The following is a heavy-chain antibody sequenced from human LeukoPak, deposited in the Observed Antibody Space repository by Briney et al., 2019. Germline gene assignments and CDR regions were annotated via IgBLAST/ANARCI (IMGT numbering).Heavy chain of an antibody. CDR3: ARGRGGDYFQTMDV. D-gene: IGHD4-17*01. CDR1: GDSMTDKY. CDR2: IYYSGST. V-gene: IGHV4-59*06. Sequence: SETLSLTCTVSGDSMTDKYWSWIRQPPGKGLEWIGYIYYSGSTYYNPSLKSRVTISVDTSKNQFSLKLSSVTAADTAVYYCARGRGGDYFQTMDVWGQGTTVTVSS. J-gene: IGHJ6*02.